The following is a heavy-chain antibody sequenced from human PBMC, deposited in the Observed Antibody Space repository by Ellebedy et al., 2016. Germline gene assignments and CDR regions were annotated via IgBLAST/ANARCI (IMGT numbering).Heavy chain of an antibody. J-gene: IGHJ6*02. Sequence: GESLKISXAASGFTFSSYWMSWVRQAPGKGLEWVANIKQDGSEKYYVDSVKGRFTISRDNAKNSLYLQMNSLRAEDTAVYYCARDMKGSSSWYDLSSHYYYGMDVWGQGTTVTASS. CDR1: GFTFSSYW. D-gene: IGHD6-13*01. V-gene: IGHV3-7*01. CDR2: IKQDGSEK. CDR3: ARDMKGSSSWYDLSSHYYYGMDV.